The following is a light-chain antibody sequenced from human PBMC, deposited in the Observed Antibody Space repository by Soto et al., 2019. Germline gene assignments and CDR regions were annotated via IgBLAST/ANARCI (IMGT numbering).Light chain of an antibody. CDR3: SSYTSSG. J-gene: IGLJ1*01. Sequence: QSVLTQPASVSGSPGQSITISCTGTSSDVGGYNYVSWYQQHPGKAPKLMIYEVSNRPSGVSNRFSGSKSGNTASLTISGLQAEDEADYYCSSYTSSGFGTGTQLTVL. V-gene: IGLV2-14*01. CDR1: SSDVGGYNY. CDR2: EVS.